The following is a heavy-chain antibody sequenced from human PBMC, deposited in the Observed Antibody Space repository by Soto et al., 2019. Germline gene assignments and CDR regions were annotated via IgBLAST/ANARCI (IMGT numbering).Heavy chain of an antibody. CDR1: GGTFSSYT. V-gene: IGHV1-69*02. CDR3: ARRPDFFEWGYFDY. CDR2: IIPIPGIV. D-gene: IGHD3-3*01. Sequence: QVQLVQSGAEVKKPGSSVKVSCKASGGTFSSYTISWVRRAPGQRLEWMGRIIPIPGIVNYAQKFQGRVTITAENSTSTAYMELRSLRSEDPAAYYCARRPDFFEWGYFDYWGQGTLVTVSS. J-gene: IGHJ4*02.